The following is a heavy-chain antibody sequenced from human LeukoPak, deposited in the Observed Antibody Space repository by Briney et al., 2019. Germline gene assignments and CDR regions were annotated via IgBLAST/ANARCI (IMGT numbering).Heavy chain of an antibody. J-gene: IGHJ4*02. D-gene: IGHD6-6*01. CDR1: GGSITSSSFY. CDR2: IYYSGIT. V-gene: IGHV4-39*02. Sequence: SETLSLTCSVSGGSITSSSFYWVWIRQPPGRVLEWIGNIYYSGITYHNPSLKSRVTISVDTSKNHFSLNVRSVTAADTAVYYCARLNIGTRNPLDDWGQGTLVTVSS. CDR3: ARLNIGTRNPLDD.